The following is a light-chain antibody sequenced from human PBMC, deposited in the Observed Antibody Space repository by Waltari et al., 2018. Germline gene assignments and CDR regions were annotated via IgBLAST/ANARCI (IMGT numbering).Light chain of an antibody. J-gene: IGKJ2*03. CDR3: QHYNSAPYS. Sequence: DIQMTQSPSPLSASVGDRVSITCRASQGISSWLTWFQQKPGKAPKLLIYKASNLQSGVPSRFSGSGSGTIFTLTISSLQPEDFATYYCQHYNSAPYSFGQGTKVEIK. CDR1: QGISSW. CDR2: KAS. V-gene: IGKV1-5*03.